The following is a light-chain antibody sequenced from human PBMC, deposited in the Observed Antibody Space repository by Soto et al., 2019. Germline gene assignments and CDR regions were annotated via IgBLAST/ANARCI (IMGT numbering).Light chain of an antibody. CDR3: QQYGSSRWT. CDR2: AAS. Sequence: DIQMTQSPSSLSASVRDRVTITCRASQTISTYLNWYQQKPGKAPKLLISAASSLQSGVPSRFSGSGSGTDFTLTISRLEPEDFAVYYCQQYGSSRWTFGQGTKVEIK. V-gene: IGKV1-39*01. J-gene: IGKJ1*01. CDR1: QTISTY.